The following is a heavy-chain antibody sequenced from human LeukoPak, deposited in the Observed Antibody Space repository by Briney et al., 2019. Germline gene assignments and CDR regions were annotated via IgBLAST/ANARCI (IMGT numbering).Heavy chain of an antibody. D-gene: IGHD3-9*01. J-gene: IGHJ4*02. CDR2: ISYDGSNK. V-gene: IGHV3-30*18. CDR1: GFTFSSYG. Sequence: GRSLRLSCAASGFTFSSYGMHWVRQAPGKGLEWVAVISYDGSNKYYADSVKGRFTISRDNSKNTLYLQMNSLRAEDTAVYYCAKDRDYDILTGYSAFDYWGQGTLVTVSS. CDR3: AKDRDYDILTGYSAFDY.